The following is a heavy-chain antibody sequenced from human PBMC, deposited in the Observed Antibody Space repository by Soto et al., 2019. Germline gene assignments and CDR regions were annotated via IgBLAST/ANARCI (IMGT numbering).Heavy chain of an antibody. J-gene: IGHJ6*02. CDR1: GYTFTGYY. CDR2: INPNSGGT. CDR3: ARDGAGDTAMANPNYYYGMDV. V-gene: IGHV1-2*04. D-gene: IGHD5-18*01. Sequence: QVQLVQSGAEVKKPGASVKVSCKASGYTFTGYYMHWVRQAPGQGLEWMGWINPNSGGTNYAQKFQGWVTMTRDTSISTDYMELSRLRSDDTAVYYCARDGAGDTAMANPNYYYGMDVWGQGTTVTVSS.